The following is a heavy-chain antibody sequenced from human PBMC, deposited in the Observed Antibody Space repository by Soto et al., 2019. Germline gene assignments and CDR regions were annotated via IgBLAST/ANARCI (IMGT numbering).Heavy chain of an antibody. Sequence: EVQVVESGGGLIQPGWSLRLSCAASGFVVSETYMSWVRQAPGRGLQWVSFTYSGGSTYYADSVKGRFTISRDSSRNTLYLQMNSLRVDNTAVYYCARDCGGGSCYPDVGAWGQGTLVTVSS. CDR1: GFVVSETY. CDR3: ARDCGGGSCYPDVGA. D-gene: IGHD2-15*01. J-gene: IGHJ5*02. V-gene: IGHV3-53*01. CDR2: TYSGGST.